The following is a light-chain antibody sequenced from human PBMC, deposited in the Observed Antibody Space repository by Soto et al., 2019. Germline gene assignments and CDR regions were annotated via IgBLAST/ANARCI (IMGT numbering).Light chain of an antibody. CDR3: QHYNSYSEA. J-gene: IGKJ1*01. Sequence: VGSRVTITCRASQTISSWLAWYQQKPGKAPKLLIYKASTLKSGVPSRFSGSGSGTEFTLTISSLQPDDFATYYCQHYNSYSEAFGQGTKVDI. V-gene: IGKV1-5*03. CDR2: KAS. CDR1: QTISSW.